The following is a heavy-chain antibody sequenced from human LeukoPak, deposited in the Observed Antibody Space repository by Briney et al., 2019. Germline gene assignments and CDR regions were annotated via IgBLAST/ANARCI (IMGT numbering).Heavy chain of an antibody. CDR1: GFTFSSHW. J-gene: IGHJ4*02. Sequence: GGSLRLSCAASGFTFSSHWMHWVRQVPGKGLVWVSGISGSGDGTYYADSMKGRFTISRDISKNTLYLQMNSLRAEDTAVYYCAKAPYISGTGYYFDYWGQGTLVTVSS. D-gene: IGHD1-26*01. CDR2: ISGSGDGT. V-gene: IGHV3-23*01. CDR3: AKAPYISGTGYYFDY.